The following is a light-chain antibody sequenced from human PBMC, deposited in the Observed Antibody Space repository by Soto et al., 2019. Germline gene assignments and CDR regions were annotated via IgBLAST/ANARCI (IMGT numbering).Light chain of an antibody. Sequence: QSALTQPASVSGSPGQSITISCTGTSSGVGGYNYVSWYQQHPDKAPKLMIYEVSNRPSGVSNRFSGSKSGNTASLTISGLQAEDEADYYCSSYTSSSNYVFGTGTKVTVL. J-gene: IGLJ1*01. CDR3: SSYTSSSNYV. CDR1: SSGVGGYNY. CDR2: EVS. V-gene: IGLV2-14*01.